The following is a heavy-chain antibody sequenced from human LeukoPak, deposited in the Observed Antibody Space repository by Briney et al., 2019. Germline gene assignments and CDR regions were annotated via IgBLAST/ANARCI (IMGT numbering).Heavy chain of an antibody. D-gene: IGHD1-26*01. CDR1: GFTFSSYA. CDR2: VWHDGGDK. V-gene: IGHV3-33*08. J-gene: IGHJ4*02. Sequence: PGRSLRLSYAASGFTFSSYAMHWVRQAPGKGLEWVAIVWHDGGDKYYADSVKGRFTISRDNSRNRLYLQMNSLRAEDTAVYYCARAPNIVGAMYYFDYWGQGTLVTVSS. CDR3: ARAPNIVGAMYYFDY.